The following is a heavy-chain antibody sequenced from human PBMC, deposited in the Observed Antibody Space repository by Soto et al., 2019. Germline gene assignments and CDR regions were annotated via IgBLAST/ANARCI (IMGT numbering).Heavy chain of an antibody. Sequence: QVQLQESGPGLVKRSQTLSLTCTVSGGSISSGGYYWSWIRQHPGKGLERIGYIYYSGSTYYNPSLKSRVTISVDTSKNQFSLKLSSVTAADTAVYYCARVIHEGPDSAPHYFDYWGQGTLVTVSS. CDR3: ARVIHEGPDSAPHYFDY. D-gene: IGHD2-21*01. CDR1: GGSISSGGYY. CDR2: IYYSGST. V-gene: IGHV4-31*03. J-gene: IGHJ4*02.